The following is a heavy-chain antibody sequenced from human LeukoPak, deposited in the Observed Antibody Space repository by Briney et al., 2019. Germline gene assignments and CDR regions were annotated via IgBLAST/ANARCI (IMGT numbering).Heavy chain of an antibody. V-gene: IGHV1-69*04. CDR3: ARSPYCSSTSCYDVGYYYGMDV. CDR2: IIPILGIA. J-gene: IGHJ6*02. CDR1: GGTFSSYA. D-gene: IGHD2-2*01. Sequence: ASVKVSCKASGGTFSSYAISWVRQAPGQGLEWMGRIIPILGIANCAQKFQGRVTITADKSTSTAYMELSSLRSDDTAVYYCARSPYCSSTSCYDVGYYYGMDVWGQGTTVTVSS.